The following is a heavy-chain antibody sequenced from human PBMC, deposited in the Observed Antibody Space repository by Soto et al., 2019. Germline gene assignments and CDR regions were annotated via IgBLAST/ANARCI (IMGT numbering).Heavy chain of an antibody. J-gene: IGHJ3*02. CDR3: AREGYYDFWSGSPAFDI. D-gene: IGHD3-3*01. CDR1: GGSFRGYY. V-gene: IGHV4-34*01. CDR2: INHSGST. Sequence: SETLSLTCAVYGGSFRGYYWSWIRQPPGKGLEWIGEINHSGSTNYNPSLKSRVTISVDTSKNQFSLKLSSVTAADTAVYYCAREGYYDFWSGSPAFDIWGQGTMVTVSS.